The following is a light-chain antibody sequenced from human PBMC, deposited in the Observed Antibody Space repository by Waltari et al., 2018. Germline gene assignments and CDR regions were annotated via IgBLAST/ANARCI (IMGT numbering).Light chain of an antibody. V-gene: IGKV3-20*01. Sequence: EIVLTQSPGSLSSSPGARVTLSCRASQRVRRALAWYQQKPGQAPRLLIFGASNRATGIPDRFSGSGSETDFSLTISRLEPEDFAVYYCQHYVRLPATFGRGTKVEIK. CDR2: GAS. CDR1: QRVRRA. CDR3: QHYVRLPAT. J-gene: IGKJ1*01.